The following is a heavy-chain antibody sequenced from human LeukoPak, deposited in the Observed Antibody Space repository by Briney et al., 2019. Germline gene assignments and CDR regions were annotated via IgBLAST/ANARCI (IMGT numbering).Heavy chain of an antibody. CDR3: AKGLSSSWPYDAFDI. CDR2: IYSGGGT. Sequence: PGGSLRLSCAASGFIVSTNYMSWVRQAPGKGLEWVSVIYSGGGTKYADSVKGRFTISRDISKNTLYLQMNNLRAEDTAVHYCAKGLSSSWPYDAFDIWGQGTMLTVSS. D-gene: IGHD6-13*01. CDR1: GFIVSTNY. V-gene: IGHV3-53*01. J-gene: IGHJ3*02.